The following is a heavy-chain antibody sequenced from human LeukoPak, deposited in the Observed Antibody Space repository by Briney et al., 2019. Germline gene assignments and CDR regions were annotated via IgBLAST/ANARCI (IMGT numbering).Heavy chain of an antibody. J-gene: IGHJ3*02. D-gene: IGHD2-15*01. CDR2: ISGSGGSA. CDR3: AKDMYRGDIVVRGAFDI. V-gene: IGHV3-23*01. Sequence: PGGSLRLSCAASGFTFSSYAMSGGPQAPGEGLGWGSTISGSGGSAYYAPSVKGRFTISRENSKNTLYLQMNSLRTEDTAVYYCAKDMYRGDIVVRGAFDIWGQGTMVTVSS. CDR1: GFTFSSYA.